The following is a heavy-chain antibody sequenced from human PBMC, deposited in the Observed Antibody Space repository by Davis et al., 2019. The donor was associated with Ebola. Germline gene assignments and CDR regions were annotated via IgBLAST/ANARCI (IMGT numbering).Heavy chain of an antibody. Sequence: AASVKVSCKASGYIFSNNDINWVRQATGQGLEWMGWMNPDSGNTGYASKFQGRVTMTWNNSITTAYMELSSLRSEDTAVYYCARPIEKRCSPGCFDLWGRGTLVTVSS. D-gene: IGHD4/OR15-4a*01. CDR1: GYIFSNND. J-gene: IGHJ2*01. V-gene: IGHV1-8*02. CDR3: ARPIEKRCSPGCFDL. CDR2: MNPDSGNT.